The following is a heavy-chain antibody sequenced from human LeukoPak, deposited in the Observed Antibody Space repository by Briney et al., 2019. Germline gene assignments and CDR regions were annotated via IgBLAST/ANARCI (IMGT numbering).Heavy chain of an antibody. Sequence: SVKVSCKASGGTFSSYAISWVRQAPGQGLEWMGRIIPILGIASYAQKFQGRVTITADKSTSTAYMELSSLRSEDTAVYYCARDGRPTIVVVNHDAFDIWGQGTMVTVSS. V-gene: IGHV1-69*04. D-gene: IGHD3-22*01. CDR2: IIPILGIA. CDR3: ARDGRPTIVVVNHDAFDI. CDR1: GGTFSSYA. J-gene: IGHJ3*02.